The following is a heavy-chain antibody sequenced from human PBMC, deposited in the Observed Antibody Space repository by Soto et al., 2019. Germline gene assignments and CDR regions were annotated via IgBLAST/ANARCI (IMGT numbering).Heavy chain of an antibody. V-gene: IGHV1-69*13. Sequence: SVRVSCKASGGTFSSYAISWVRQAPGQGLEWMGGIIPIFGTANYAQKFQGRVTITADESTSTAYMELSSLRSEDTAVYYCATTYYYGSGSYFSIPYVAFDIWGQGTMVTVSS. CDR3: ATTYYYGSGSYFSIPYVAFDI. J-gene: IGHJ3*02. D-gene: IGHD3-10*01. CDR1: GGTFSSYA. CDR2: IIPIFGTA.